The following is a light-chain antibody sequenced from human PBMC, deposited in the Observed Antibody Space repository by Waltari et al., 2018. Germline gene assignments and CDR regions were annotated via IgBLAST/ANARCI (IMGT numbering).Light chain of an antibody. CDR1: SSDVGGYNY. V-gene: IGLV2-14*03. Sequence: QSALTQPASVSGSPGQSITISCTGTSSDVGGYNYVSWYQQHPGKAPKVMIYDVSNRPSGVSNLFSGSKSGNTASLTISGLQAEDEAEYYCSSHRSNSVVVFGGGTKLTVL. CDR3: SSHRSNSVVV. J-gene: IGLJ2*01. CDR2: DVS.